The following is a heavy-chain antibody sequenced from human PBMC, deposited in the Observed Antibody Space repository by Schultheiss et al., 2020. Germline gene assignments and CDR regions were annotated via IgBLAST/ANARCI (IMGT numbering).Heavy chain of an antibody. CDR2: VYDSGST. CDR3: ARQDQGWFEP. Sequence: SETLSLTCAVSGGSIGSGTYAWSWIRQPPGKGMEWIGYVYDSGSTYYNPSLKSRAIISLDRSKNQFSLSLNSVTAADTAVYYCARQDQGWFEPWGQGTLVTVSS. CDR1: GGSIGSGTYA. V-gene: IGHV4-30-2*01. J-gene: IGHJ5*02.